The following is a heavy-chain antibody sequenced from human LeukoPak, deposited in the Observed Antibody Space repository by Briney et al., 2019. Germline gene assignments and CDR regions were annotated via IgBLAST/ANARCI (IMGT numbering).Heavy chain of an antibody. D-gene: IGHD5-24*01. CDR2: INHSGST. J-gene: IGHJ5*02. Sequence: SETLSLTCAVYGGSFSGYYWSWIRQPPGKGLEWIGEINHSGSTNYNPSLKSRVTISVDTSKNQFSLKLSSVTAADTAVYYCARESTIKPNWFDPWGQGTLVTVSS. CDR3: ARESTIKPNWFDP. CDR1: GGSFSGYY. V-gene: IGHV4-34*01.